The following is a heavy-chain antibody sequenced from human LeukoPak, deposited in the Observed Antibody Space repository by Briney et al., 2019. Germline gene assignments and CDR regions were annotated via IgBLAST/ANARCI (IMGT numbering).Heavy chain of an antibody. CDR1: GGSISSNSYY. J-gene: IGHJ4*02. V-gene: IGHV4-39*01. CDR2: FYYSGST. CDR3: ARTVPAYYLDY. D-gene: IGHD2-2*01. Sequence: PSETLSLTCTVSGGSISSNSYYWGWIRQPPGKGLEWIGSFYYSGSTYHNPSLKSRVTISVDTSKNQFSLKLSSVTAADTAVYYCARTVPAYYLDYWGQGTLVTVSS.